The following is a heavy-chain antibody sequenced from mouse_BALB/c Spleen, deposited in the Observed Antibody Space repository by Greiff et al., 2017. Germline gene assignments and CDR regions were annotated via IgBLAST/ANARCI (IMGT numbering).Heavy chain of an antibody. CDR1: GDSITSGY. Sequence: EVLLVESGPSLVKPSQTLSLTCSVTGDSITSGYWNWIRKFPGNKLEYMGYISYSGSTYYNPSLKSRISITQDTSKNQYYLLLNAVTTEDTATYYCARYGNYAMDYWGQGTSVTVSS. D-gene: IGHD1-1*02. V-gene: IGHV3-8*02. J-gene: IGHJ4*01. CDR3: ARYGNYAMDY. CDR2: ISYSGST.